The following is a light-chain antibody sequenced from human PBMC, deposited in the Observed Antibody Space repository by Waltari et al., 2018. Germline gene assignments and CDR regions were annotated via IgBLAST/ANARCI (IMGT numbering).Light chain of an antibody. V-gene: IGLV1-44*01. Sequence: QSVLTPPPSAPGTPGQRVTISCSGSSSNIGSNTVNWYQQLPGTAPKLPIYSNNQRPSGVPDRFSGSKSGTSASLAISGLQSEDEADYYCAAWDDSLNGVVFGGGTKLTVL. CDR1: SSNIGSNT. J-gene: IGLJ2*01. CDR3: AAWDDSLNGVV. CDR2: SNN.